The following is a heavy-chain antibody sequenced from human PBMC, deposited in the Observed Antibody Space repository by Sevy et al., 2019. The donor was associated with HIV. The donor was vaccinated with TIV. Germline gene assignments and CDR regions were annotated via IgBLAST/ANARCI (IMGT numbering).Heavy chain of an antibody. J-gene: IGHJ4*02. V-gene: IGHV3-30-3*01. D-gene: IGHD3-22*01. Sequence: GGSLRLSCAASGFTFSSYAMHWVRQAPGKGLEWVAVISYDGSNKYYADSVKGRFTISRDNSKNTLYLQMNSLRAEDTAVYYCVRERDSGFSDYWGQGTLVTVSS. CDR2: ISYDGSNK. CDR1: GFTFSSYA. CDR3: VRERDSGFSDY.